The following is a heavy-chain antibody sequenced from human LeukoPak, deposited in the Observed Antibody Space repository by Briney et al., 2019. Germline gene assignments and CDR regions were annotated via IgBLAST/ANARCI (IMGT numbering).Heavy chain of an antibody. CDR3: TRGIAASVIYYYYMDV. CDR1: GFTFSSYW. V-gene: IGHV3-7*01. Sequence: GGSLRLSCTASGFTFSSYWMDWVRQAPGKGLEWVASVKKDGSEKKYVDSVKGRFTISRDNAKNSLYLEMNSLRTEDTAVYYCTRGIAASVIYYYYMDVWGKGTTVTVSS. CDR2: VKKDGSEK. J-gene: IGHJ6*03. D-gene: IGHD6-25*01.